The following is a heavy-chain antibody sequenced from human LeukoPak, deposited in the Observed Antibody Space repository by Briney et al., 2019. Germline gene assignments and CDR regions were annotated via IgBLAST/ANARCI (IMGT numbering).Heavy chain of an antibody. V-gene: IGHV3-33*01. CDR3: ARGSSRAASKRFGMDV. J-gene: IGHJ6*02. D-gene: IGHD6-6*01. CDR1: GFTLSNYG. CDR2: IYYDGSNK. Sequence: GGSLRLSCAASGFTLSNYGMHWVRQAPGKGLEWVAVIYYDGSNKYYADSVKGRFTISRDNSKNTLYLQMNSLRAEDTAVYYCARGSSRAASKRFGMDVWGQGTTVTVSS.